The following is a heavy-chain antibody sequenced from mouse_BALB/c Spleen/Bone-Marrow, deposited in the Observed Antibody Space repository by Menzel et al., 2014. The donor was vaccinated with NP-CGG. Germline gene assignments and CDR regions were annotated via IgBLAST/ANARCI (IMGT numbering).Heavy chain of an antibody. CDR3: ARGWITTGFAY. CDR1: GFTFTDYY. CDR2: IRNKANGYTT. J-gene: IGHJ3*01. V-gene: IGHV7-3*02. Sequence: EVMLVESGGGLVQPGGSLRLSCATSGFTFTDYYMSWVRQPPGKALEWLGFIRNKANGYTTEYSASVKGRFTIFRDNSQSILYLQMNTLRAEDSATYYCARGWITTGFAYWGQGTLVTVSA. D-gene: IGHD1-1*01.